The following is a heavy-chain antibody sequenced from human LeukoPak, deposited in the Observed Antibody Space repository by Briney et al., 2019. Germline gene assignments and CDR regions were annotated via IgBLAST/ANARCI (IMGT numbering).Heavy chain of an antibody. Sequence: ASVKVSCKAAGYSFTTFHMNWVRQAPGQGPEWMGWVNPDNGNTGFAQKFQGRVTITQNSSVTTVYMELSSLTSEDTAVYYCAREDYYDSSGFGREFDYWGQGTLVTVSS. V-gene: IGHV1-8*03. J-gene: IGHJ4*02. CDR3: AREDYYDSSGFGREFDY. CDR2: VNPDNGNT. D-gene: IGHD3-22*01. CDR1: GYSFTTFH.